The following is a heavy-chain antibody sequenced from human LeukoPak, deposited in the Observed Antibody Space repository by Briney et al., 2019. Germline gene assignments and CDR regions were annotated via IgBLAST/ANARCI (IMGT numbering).Heavy chain of an antibody. J-gene: IGHJ5*02. V-gene: IGHV4-34*01. D-gene: IGHD2-15*01. CDR1: GGSFSGYH. CDR2: INHSGST. Sequence: SETLSLTCAVYGGSFSGYHWSWIRQPPGKGLEWIGEINHSGSTNYNPSLKSRVTISVDTSKNQFSLKLSSVTAADTAVSYCARGKIYCSGGSCYFGWFDPWGQGTLVTVSS. CDR3: ARGKIYCSGGSCYFGWFDP.